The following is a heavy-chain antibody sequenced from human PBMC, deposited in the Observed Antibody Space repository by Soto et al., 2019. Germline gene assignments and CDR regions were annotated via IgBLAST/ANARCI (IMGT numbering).Heavy chain of an antibody. CDR2: INHSGST. J-gene: IGHJ4*02. CDR3: ARGSWVNDFWSGYYPVTPRTFDY. V-gene: IGHV4-34*01. D-gene: IGHD3-3*01. Sequence: LVMLSLTWAVFGGSFGGFDWRWIRQPPGKGLEWIGEINHSGSTNYNPSLKSRVTISVDTSKNQFSMKLSSVTAADTAVYYCARGSWVNDFWSGYYPVTPRTFDYWGQGTLVTVSS. CDR1: GGSFGGFD.